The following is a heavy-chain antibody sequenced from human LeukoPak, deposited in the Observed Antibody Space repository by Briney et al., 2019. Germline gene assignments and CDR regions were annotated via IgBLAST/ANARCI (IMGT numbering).Heavy chain of an antibody. V-gene: IGHV1-18*01. Sequence: ASVKVSCKGVGYSFSLYGISWVRQAPGQGLEWMGWISTYNGTTNYPQKLQGRVTMTTDTSTNTVYMELRSLRSDDTAVYFCARVTHWDIIELSAAKAFDFWGQGTLVTVSS. D-gene: IGHD2-2*01. CDR2: ISTYNGTT. CDR3: ARVTHWDIIELSAAKAFDF. CDR1: GYSFSLYG. J-gene: IGHJ4*02.